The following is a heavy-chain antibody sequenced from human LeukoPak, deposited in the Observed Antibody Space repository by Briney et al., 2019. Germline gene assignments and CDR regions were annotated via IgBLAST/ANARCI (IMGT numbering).Heavy chain of an antibody. CDR3: VQGWRDN. CDR2: INQDSSEK. D-gene: IGHD2-15*01. V-gene: IGHV3-7*01. J-gene: IGHJ4*02. Sequence: GGSLRLSCAASGFTFSYAWMSWVRQAPGKGLEWVANINQDSSEKYYVDSVKGRFTISRDNAKNSLYLQLNTLRPEDTAVYYCVQGWRDNWGQGTLVTVSS. CDR1: GFTFSYAW.